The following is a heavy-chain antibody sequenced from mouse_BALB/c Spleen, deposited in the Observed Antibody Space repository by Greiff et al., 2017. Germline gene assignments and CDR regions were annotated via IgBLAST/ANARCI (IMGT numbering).Heavy chain of an antibody. Sequence: VQLKESGPDLVKPSQSLSLTCPFTGYSITRGYSWNWIRQFPGNKLEWMGYISYDGSNNYNPSLKNRISITRDTSKNQFFLKLNSVTTEDTATYYCARGLRLDYWGQGTTLTVSS. CDR1: GYSITRGYS. CDR2: ISYDGSN. V-gene: IGHV3-6*02. J-gene: IGHJ2*01. CDR3: ARGLRLDY. D-gene: IGHD1-2*01.